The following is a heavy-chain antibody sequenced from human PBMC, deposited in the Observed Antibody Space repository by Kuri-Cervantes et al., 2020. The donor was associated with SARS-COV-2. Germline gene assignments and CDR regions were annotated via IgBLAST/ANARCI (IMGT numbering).Heavy chain of an antibody. Sequence: SETLSLTCTVSGGSVSSGSYYWSWIRQPPGKGLEWIGYIYYSGSTNYNPSLKSRVTISVDTSKNQFSLKLSSVTAADTAVYYCARELIYDYVWGSPRKCWFDPWGQGTLVTVSS. D-gene: IGHD3-16*01. CDR3: ARELIYDYVWGSPRKCWFDP. J-gene: IGHJ5*02. CDR1: GGSVSSGSYY. V-gene: IGHV4-61*01. CDR2: IYYSGST.